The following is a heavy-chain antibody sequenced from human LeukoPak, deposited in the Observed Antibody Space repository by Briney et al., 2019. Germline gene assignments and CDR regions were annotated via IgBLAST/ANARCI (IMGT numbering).Heavy chain of an antibody. CDR3: ATLSGGTYNWFDP. CDR1: GGSISIYS. V-gene: IGHV4-59*01. D-gene: IGHD2-8*02. CDR2: IYYSGNT. J-gene: IGHJ5*02. Sequence: PSETLFLTCTVSGGSISIYSWSWIRQPPGKGLEWVGYIYYSGNTNYNPSLKSRVTISVATSKNHFSLKLSSVTAADTAVYYCATLSGGTYNWFDPWGQGTLVTVSS.